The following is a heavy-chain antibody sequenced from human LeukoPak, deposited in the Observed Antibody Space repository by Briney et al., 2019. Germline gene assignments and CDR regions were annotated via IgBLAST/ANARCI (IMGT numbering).Heavy chain of an antibody. CDR3: ATPGYSYGHGFDY. D-gene: IGHD5-18*01. Sequence: PSETLSLTCTVSGGSISGYYWSWIRQPPGKGLEWIGEINHSGSTNYNPSLKSRVTTSVDTSKNQFSLKLSSVTAADTAVYYCATPGYSYGHGFDYWGQGILVTVSS. J-gene: IGHJ4*02. CDR2: INHSGST. CDR1: GGSISGYY. V-gene: IGHV4-34*01.